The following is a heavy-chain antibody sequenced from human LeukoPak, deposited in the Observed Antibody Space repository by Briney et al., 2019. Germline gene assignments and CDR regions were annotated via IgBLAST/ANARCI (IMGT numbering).Heavy chain of an antibody. CDR3: ARSYYSSGYYDY. V-gene: IGHV4-4*02. CDR1: GDSINSLDL. D-gene: IGHD3-22*01. J-gene: IGHJ4*02. Sequence: PSETLSLTCTVSGDSINSLDLWSWVRQPPGKGLEWIGEMYLSGTTHSNPSVKSRVTISIDKSKNQFSLKLSSVTAADTAVYYCARSYYSSGYYDYWGQGTLVTVSS. CDR2: MYLSGTT.